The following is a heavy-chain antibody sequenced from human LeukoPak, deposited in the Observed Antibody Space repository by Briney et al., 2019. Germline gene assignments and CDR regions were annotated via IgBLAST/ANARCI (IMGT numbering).Heavy chain of an antibody. J-gene: IGHJ2*01. CDR1: GFTFSSYA. Sequence: GGSLRLSCVASGFTFSSYAMHWVRQTPGKGLEYVSGINSNGGSTHYANSVKGRFTISRDNSKHTLYLQMGSLRTEDMAVYYCARDTCGCGSGWHLYWYFDLWGRGTLVTVSS. V-gene: IGHV3-64*01. D-gene: IGHD6-19*01. CDR3: ARDTCGCGSGWHLYWYFDL. CDR2: INSNGGST.